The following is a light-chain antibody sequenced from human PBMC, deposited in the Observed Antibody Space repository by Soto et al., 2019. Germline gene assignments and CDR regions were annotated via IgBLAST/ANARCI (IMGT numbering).Light chain of an antibody. Sequence: QSVLTQPPSVSGAPGQRVTISCTGSSSNIGAGYDVHWYQQLPGTAPKLLIYGNSNRPSGVPDRFSGSKSGTSASLAITGLQAEDEADYYCHSYDSNLSEEVFGGGTKVTVL. CDR2: GNS. V-gene: IGLV1-40*01. CDR1: SSNIGAGYD. J-gene: IGLJ2*01. CDR3: HSYDSNLSEEV.